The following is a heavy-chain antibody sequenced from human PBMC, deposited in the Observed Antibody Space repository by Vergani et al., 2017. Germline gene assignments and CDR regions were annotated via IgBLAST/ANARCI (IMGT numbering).Heavy chain of an antibody. CDR2: ISYDGSNK. J-gene: IGHJ4*02. D-gene: IGHD3-3*01. V-gene: IGHV3-30*03. Sequence: VQLVESGGGLIQPGGSLRLSCAASGFTVSSNYMSWVRQAPGKGLEWVAVISYDGSNKYYADSVKGRFTISRDNSKNTLYLQMNSLRAEDTAVYYCASDNDFGSGYYPAGYWGQGTLGTVSS. CDR3: ASDNDFGSGYYPAGY. CDR1: GFTVSSNY.